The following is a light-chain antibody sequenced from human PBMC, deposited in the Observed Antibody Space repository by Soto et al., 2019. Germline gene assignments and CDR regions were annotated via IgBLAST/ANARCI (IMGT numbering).Light chain of an antibody. J-gene: IGKJ4*01. Sequence: EIVLTRSPGTLSLSPCERATLSFSASQSVSSSYLAWYQQKPGQAPRLLIYGASSRATGIPDRFSGSGSGTDFTLTISRLEPEDFAVYYCQQYGSSPPGLTFGGGTKVDIK. CDR3: QQYGSSPPGLT. CDR2: GAS. V-gene: IGKV3-20*01. CDR1: QSVSSSY.